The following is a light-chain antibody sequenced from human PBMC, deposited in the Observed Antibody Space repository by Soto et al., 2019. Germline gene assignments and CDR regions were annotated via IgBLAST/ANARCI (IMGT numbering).Light chain of an antibody. CDR1: SGSVGTFNF. J-gene: IGLJ1*01. Sequence: QSALTQPASVSGSPGQSITISCSGTSGSVGTFNFVSWYQQHPGKAPRLMIYAVTDRPSGVSSRFSASKSGNTAYLTISGLQAEDEADYYCSSYITTSSRLFGTGTKLTVL. V-gene: IGLV2-14*01. CDR3: SSYITTSSRL. CDR2: AVT.